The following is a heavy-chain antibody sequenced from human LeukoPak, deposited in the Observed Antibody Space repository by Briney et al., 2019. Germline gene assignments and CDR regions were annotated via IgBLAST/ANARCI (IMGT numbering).Heavy chain of an antibody. J-gene: IGHJ4*02. CDR2: IKQDGSEK. Sequence: PGGSLRLSCAASGFTFSMYWMSWVRQAPGEGLEWVANIKQDGSEKDYVDSVKGRFTISRDNAKNSLYLQMNSLTAEDTAVYYCARESFAARWDWGQGTLVTVSS. CDR3: ARESFAARWD. D-gene: IGHD6-6*01. V-gene: IGHV3-7*01. CDR1: GFTFSMYW.